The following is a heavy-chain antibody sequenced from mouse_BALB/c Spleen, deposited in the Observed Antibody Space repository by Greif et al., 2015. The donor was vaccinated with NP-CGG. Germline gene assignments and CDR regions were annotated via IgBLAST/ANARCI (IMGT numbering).Heavy chain of an antibody. V-gene: IGHV1S81*02. CDR3: TRSWVDY. D-gene: IGHD4-1*01. Sequence: GAELVKPGASVKLSCKASGYTFTCYYIYWVKQRPGQGLEWIGEINPSNGGSNFNEKFKSKATLTVDKSSSTAYMQLSSLTSEDSAVYYCTRSWVDYWGQGTTLTVSS. CDR1: GYTFTCYY. CDR2: INPSNGGS. J-gene: IGHJ2*01.